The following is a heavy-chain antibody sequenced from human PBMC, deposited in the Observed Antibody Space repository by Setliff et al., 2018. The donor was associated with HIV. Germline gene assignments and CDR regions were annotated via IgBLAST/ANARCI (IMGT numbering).Heavy chain of an antibody. D-gene: IGHD6-13*01. V-gene: IGHV4-38-2*01. CDR1: GYSISSGYY. J-gene: IGHJ6*03. CDR3: ARHRDPPGSRWIFYYYYMDL. CDR2: IYHSGST. Sequence: PSETLSLTCAVSGYSISSGYYWGWIRQPPGKGLEWIGSIYHSGSTYYNPSLRSRVTISVDTSKNQFSLKLSSVTAADAGVYYCARHRDPPGSRWIFYYYYMDLWGGGTTVTVSS.